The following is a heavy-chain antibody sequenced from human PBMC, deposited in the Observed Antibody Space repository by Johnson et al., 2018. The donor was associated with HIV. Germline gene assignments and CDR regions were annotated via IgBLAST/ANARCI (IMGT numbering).Heavy chain of an antibody. J-gene: IGHJ3*01. CDR2: ISYDGNIK. D-gene: IGHD2-15*01. V-gene: IGHV3-30-3*01. CDR3: ARDLGRPDAFDV. CDR1: GFTFCSYA. Sequence: QVQLVESGGGVVQPGGSLRLSCAASGFTFCSYAMHWVRQAPGKGMEWVAVISYDGNIKYYADSVKGRFTISREKSKNTLYVQMNSLRVEDTAVYYCARDLGRPDAFDVWGQGTMVTVSS.